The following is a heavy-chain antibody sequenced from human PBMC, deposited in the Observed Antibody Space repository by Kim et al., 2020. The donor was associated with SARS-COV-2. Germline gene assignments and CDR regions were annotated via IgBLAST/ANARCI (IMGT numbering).Heavy chain of an antibody. CDR1: GFTFNNYY. CDR3: ARPAWIAALRTWFFDV. Sequence: GGSLRLSCAASGFTFNNYYINWVRQAPGKGLEWVGNIKGDGSEKSYVDSVKGRFTISRDNAKNSVYLQMDNVSVDDTALYFCARPAWIAALRTWFFDVWGRGTLVTVSS. CDR2: IKGDGSEK. D-gene: IGHD6-25*01. J-gene: IGHJ2*01. V-gene: IGHV3-7*01.